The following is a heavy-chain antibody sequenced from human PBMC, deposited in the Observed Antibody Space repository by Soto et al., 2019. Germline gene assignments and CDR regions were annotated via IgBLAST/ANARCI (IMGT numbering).Heavy chain of an antibody. CDR3: AKVSPYQLLWGWFEP. J-gene: IGHJ5*02. V-gene: IGHV3-33*06. Sequence: GGSLRLSCAASGFTFSSYGMHWVRQAPGKGLEWVAVVWYDGSNEYYADSVKGRFTISRDNSKNTLYLQMNSLRAEDTAVYYCAKVSPYQLLWGWFEPWGQGTLVPVSS. CDR1: GFTFSSYG. CDR2: VWYDGSNE. D-gene: IGHD2-2*01.